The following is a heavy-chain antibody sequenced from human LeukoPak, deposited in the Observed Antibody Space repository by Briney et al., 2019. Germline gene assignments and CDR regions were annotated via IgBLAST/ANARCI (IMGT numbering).Heavy chain of an antibody. CDR3: ARVGNYYDTGLDY. D-gene: IGHD3-22*01. J-gene: IGHJ4*02. Sequence: GGSLRLSCAASGFTSSSYWMHWVRQAPGKGLVWVSRINSDGSSTSYADSVKGRFTISRDNAKNTLYLQMNSLRAEDTAVYYCARVGNYYDTGLDYWGQGTLVTVSS. CDR2: INSDGSST. CDR1: GFTSSSYW. V-gene: IGHV3-74*01.